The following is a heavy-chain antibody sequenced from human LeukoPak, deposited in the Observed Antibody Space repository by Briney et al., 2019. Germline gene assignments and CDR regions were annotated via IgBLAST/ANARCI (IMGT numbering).Heavy chain of an antibody. V-gene: IGHV4-61*05. CDR3: ARVGRWELLRTQAFDI. CDR1: GGSISSNSYY. Sequence: SETLSLTCTVSGGSISSNSYYWGWIRQPPGKGLEWIGYIYYSGSTNYNPSLKSRVTISVDTSKNQFSLKLSSVTAADTAVYYCARVGRWELLRTQAFDIWGQGTMVTVSS. CDR2: IYYSGST. D-gene: IGHD1-26*01. J-gene: IGHJ3*02.